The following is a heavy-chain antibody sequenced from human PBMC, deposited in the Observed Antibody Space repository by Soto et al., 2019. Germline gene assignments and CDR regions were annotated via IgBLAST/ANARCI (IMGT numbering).Heavy chain of an antibody. Sequence: LRLSCVASGFNFKKFAMAWVRQAPGEGLEWVSGISCCGGSTSYADSVKGRFSTARDDSKNTLSLQMNGLRVEDTAQYFCAKADGEQWMIPHLDNWGQGNPV. CDR3: AKADGEQWMIPHLDN. CDR1: GFNFKKFA. V-gene: IGHV3-23*01. D-gene: IGHD6-19*01. J-gene: IGHJ4*02. CDR2: ISCCGGST.